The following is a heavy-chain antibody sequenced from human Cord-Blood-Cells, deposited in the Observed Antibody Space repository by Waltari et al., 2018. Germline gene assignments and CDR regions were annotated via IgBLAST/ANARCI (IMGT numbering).Heavy chain of an antibody. Sequence: QVQLVQSGAEVKKPGASVKVSCRASGYTFTGYYMHWVRQAPGQGLEWMGWINPNSGGTNYAQKFQGRVTMTRDTSISTAYMELSRLRSDDTAVYYCARDLYCSSTSCLELLENWGQGTLVTVSS. D-gene: IGHD2-2*01. V-gene: IGHV1-2*02. CDR3: ARDLYCSSTSCLELLEN. CDR2: INPNSGGT. CDR1: GYTFTGYY. J-gene: IGHJ4*02.